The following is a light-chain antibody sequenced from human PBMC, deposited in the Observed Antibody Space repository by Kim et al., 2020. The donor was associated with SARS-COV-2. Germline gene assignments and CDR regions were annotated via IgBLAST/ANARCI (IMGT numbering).Light chain of an antibody. CDR1: SGAIASFY. Sequence: NFMLTQPPSVSESPGRTVTISCTRSSGAIASFYVQWYQQRPGSAPTTVIYGANERPSGVPDRFSASVAQSSSSASLTISGLKTEDEADYYCQSSDSTNLWVFGGGTQLTVL. CDR3: QSSDSTNLWV. V-gene: IGLV6-57*03. J-gene: IGLJ3*02. CDR2: GAN.